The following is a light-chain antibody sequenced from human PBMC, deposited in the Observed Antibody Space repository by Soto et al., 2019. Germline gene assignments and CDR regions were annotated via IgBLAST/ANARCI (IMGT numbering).Light chain of an antibody. J-gene: IGKJ1*01. CDR1: QSVLYNSNNKNY. Sequence: DIVMTQSPDSLAVSLGERATINCKSSQSVLYNSNNKNYLAWYQQKPRQPPKLLIYWASTRESGVPDRFSGSGSRTDFTLTISSMQAEDVAVYYCQQNYSTPPRFGQGTNVEIK. CDR3: QQNYSTPPR. V-gene: IGKV4-1*01. CDR2: WAS.